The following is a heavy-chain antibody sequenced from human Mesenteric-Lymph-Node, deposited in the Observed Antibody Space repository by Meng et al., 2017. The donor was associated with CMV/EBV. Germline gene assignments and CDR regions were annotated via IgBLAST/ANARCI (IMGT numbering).Heavy chain of an antibody. J-gene: IGHJ6*02. D-gene: IGHD2-2*02. Sequence: GESLKISCAASGFTFSSYSMNWVRPAPGKGLEWVSSISSSSSYIYYADSVKGRFTISRDNAKNSLYLQMNSLRAEDTAVYYCASSTSRDTSHYGMDVWGQGTTVTVSS. V-gene: IGHV3-21*01. CDR1: GFTFSSYS. CDR2: ISSSSSYI. CDR3: ASSTSRDTSHYGMDV.